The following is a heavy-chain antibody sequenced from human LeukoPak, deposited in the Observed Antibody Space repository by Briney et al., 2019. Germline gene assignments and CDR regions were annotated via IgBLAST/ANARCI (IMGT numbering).Heavy chain of an antibody. Sequence: QPGGSLRLSCAASGFTFSSYAMSWVRQAPGKGLEWVSGISGTGGSTYYADSVKGRFTISRDNSKNTLYLQMNSLRAEDTAVYYCAKEGSDYYDSSGYLDYWGQGTLVTVSS. CDR3: AKEGSDYYDSSGYLDY. D-gene: IGHD3-22*01. CDR1: GFTFSSYA. CDR2: ISGTGGST. V-gene: IGHV3-23*01. J-gene: IGHJ4*02.